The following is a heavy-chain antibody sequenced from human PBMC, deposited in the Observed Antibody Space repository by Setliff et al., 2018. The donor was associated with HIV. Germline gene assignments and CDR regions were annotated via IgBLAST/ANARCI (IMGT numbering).Heavy chain of an antibody. Sequence: SETLSLTCVVSGYSISSGYYWGWIRQPPGKGLEWIASIYTSGNTNYNPSLKSRVTMSVDTSKNQFSLKLSSVTAADTAVYYCARDSELGLNYHYGMDVWGQGTTVTVSS. J-gene: IGHJ6*02. CDR2: IYTSGNT. CDR3: ARDSELGLNYHYGMDV. V-gene: IGHV4-38-2*02. CDR1: GYSISSGYY. D-gene: IGHD1-26*01.